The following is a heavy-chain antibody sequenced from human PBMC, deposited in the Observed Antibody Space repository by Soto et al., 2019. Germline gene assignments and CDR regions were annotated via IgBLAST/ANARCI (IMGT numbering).Heavy chain of an antibody. CDR1: GYTFTSYG. V-gene: IGHV1-18*04. Sequence: GASVKVSCKASGYTFTSYGISWVRQAPGQGLEWMGWISAYNGNTNYAQKLQGRVTITTDTSTSTAYMELRSLRSDDTAVYYCARDLEDWSWEGNDGYWGQGTLVTVSS. CDR3: ARDLEDWSWEGNDGY. J-gene: IGHJ4*02. D-gene: IGHD3-10*01. CDR2: ISAYNGNT.